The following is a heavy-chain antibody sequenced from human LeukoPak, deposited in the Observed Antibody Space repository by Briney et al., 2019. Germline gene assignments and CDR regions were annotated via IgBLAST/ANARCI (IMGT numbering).Heavy chain of an antibody. J-gene: IGHJ4*02. CDR1: GFTFSNYW. CDR2: MNQDGSEK. CDR3: GYCSGGSCFDY. D-gene: IGHD2-15*01. V-gene: IGHV3-7*03. Sequence: GGSLRLSCAASGFTFSNYWMSWVRQAPGKGLEWVANMNQDGSEKYYVDSVKGRFTISRDNAKNSLYLQMNGLRAEDTAVYYCGYCSGGSCFDYWGQGNPGHRLV.